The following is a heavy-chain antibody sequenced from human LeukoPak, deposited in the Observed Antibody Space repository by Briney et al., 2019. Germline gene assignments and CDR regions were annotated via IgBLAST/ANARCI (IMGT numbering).Heavy chain of an antibody. J-gene: IGHJ4*02. D-gene: IGHD3-9*01. V-gene: IGHV3-30-3*01. CDR1: GFTFSSYA. CDR3: AKDLLHSLRYFDWLSDY. Sequence: LPGGSLRLSCAASGFTFSSYAMHWVRQAPGKGLEWVAVISYDGSNKYYADSVKGRFTISRDNSKNTLYLQMNSLRAEDTAVYYCAKDLLHSLRYFDWLSDYWGQGTLVTVSS. CDR2: ISYDGSNK.